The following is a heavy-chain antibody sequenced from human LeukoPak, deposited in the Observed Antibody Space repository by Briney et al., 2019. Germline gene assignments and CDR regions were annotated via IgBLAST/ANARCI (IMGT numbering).Heavy chain of an antibody. D-gene: IGHD3-10*01. J-gene: IGHJ4*02. CDR3: TRAPWGSFYYASGCYTPDF. CDR2: ISAYNGDT. Sequence: ASVKVSCKAPGYDFNSFGIGWVRQAPGQGLEWMGWISAYNGDTNYAQKFQGRVTMTTDTSTSTAYMQLRSLSSDDTAVYFCTRAPWGSFYYASGCYTPDFWGQGTLVTVSS. V-gene: IGHV1-18*01. CDR1: GYDFNSFG.